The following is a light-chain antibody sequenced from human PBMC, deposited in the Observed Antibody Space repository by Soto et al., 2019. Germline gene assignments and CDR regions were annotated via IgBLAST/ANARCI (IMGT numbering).Light chain of an antibody. J-gene: IGKJ4*01. V-gene: IGKV1-27*01. CDR2: ATS. CDR1: QGITDH. CDR3: QKHNGVPFT. Sequence: DIQMTQSPSSLSASVGDRVIITCRASQGITDHLAWYQQKPGNVAKLLIYATSTVQSAVLSRFSGRGTGTEFTLTISSLRPEDVATCYCQKHNGVPFTFRGGTKVEIK.